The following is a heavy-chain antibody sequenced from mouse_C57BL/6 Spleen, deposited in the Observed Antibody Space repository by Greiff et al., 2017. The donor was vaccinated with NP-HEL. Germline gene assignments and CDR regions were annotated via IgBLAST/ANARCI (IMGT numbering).Heavy chain of an antibody. V-gene: IGHV1-72*01. J-gene: IGHJ3*01. CDR2: IDPNSGGT. CDR3: ARGGGYYSNYVAY. Sequence: QVQLKQPGAELVKPGASVKLSCKASGYTFTSYWMHWVKQRPGRGLEWIGRIDPNSGGTKYNEKFKSKATLTVDKPSSTAYMQLSSLTSEDSAVYYCARGGGYYSNYVAYWGQGTLVTVSA. D-gene: IGHD2-5*01. CDR1: GYTFTSYW.